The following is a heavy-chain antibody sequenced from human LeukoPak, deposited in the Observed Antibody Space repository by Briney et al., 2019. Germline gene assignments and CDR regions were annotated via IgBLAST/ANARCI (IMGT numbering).Heavy chain of an antibody. Sequence: PGGSLRLSCAASGFTFSSYEMNWVRQAPGKGLEWVSYISSSGSTIYYADSVKGRFTISRDNSKNTLYLQMNSLRAEDTAVYYCAKDAGGSYGRYYYYYYMDVWGKGTTVTISS. CDR3: AKDAGGSYGRYYYYYYMDV. CDR2: ISSSGSTI. V-gene: IGHV3-48*03. CDR1: GFTFSSYE. D-gene: IGHD1-26*01. J-gene: IGHJ6*03.